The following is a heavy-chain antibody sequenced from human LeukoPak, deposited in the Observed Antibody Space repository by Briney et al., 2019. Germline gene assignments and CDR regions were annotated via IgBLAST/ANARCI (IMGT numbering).Heavy chain of an antibody. CDR1: GYNFTSYD. D-gene: IGHD3-9*01. J-gene: IGHJ5*02. Sequence: VASVKVSCKASGYNFTSYDINWVRQATGQGLERMGWMNPNSGNTGYAQKFQGRVTMTRNTSISTAYMELSSLRSEDTAVYYCALNADILTGYWGGWFDPWGQGTLVTVSS. CDR2: MNPNSGNT. CDR3: ALNADILTGYWGGWFDP. V-gene: IGHV1-8*01.